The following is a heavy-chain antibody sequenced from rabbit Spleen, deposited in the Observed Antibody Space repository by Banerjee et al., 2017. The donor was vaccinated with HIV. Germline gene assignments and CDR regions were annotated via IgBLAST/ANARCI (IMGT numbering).Heavy chain of an antibody. J-gene: IGHJ3*01. CDR3: ARAYGSGYWTMTRLDL. Sequence: QSLEESGGDLVKPGASLTLTCTASGFDFSSYWMYWVRQAPGKGLEWIGCIYTGASGSTAYASWAKGRFTISKTSSTTVTLQMTSLTAADTATYFCARAYGSGYWTMTRLDLWGQGTLVTVS. D-gene: IGHD1-1*01. CDR1: GFDFSSYW. CDR2: IYTGASGST. V-gene: IGHV1S40*01.